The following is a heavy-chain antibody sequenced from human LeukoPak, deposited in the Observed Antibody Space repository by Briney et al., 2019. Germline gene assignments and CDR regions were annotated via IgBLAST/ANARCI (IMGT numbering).Heavy chain of an antibody. V-gene: IGHV3-21*01. CDR2: ISSSSRYI. CDR1: GFTFSSYS. CDR3: ARDWDIRGYDNDAFDI. D-gene: IGHD5-12*01. J-gene: IGHJ3*02. Sequence: GRSLRLSCALSGFTFSSYSMNWVRHAPGKGLEWVSSISSSSRYIIYTDSVKGRFTISRDNAKNSLYLQMNSLRAEDTAVYYCARDWDIRGYDNDAFDIWGQGTMVTVSS.